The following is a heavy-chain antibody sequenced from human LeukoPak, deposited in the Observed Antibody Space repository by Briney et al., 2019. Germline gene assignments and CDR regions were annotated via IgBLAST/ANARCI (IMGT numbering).Heavy chain of an antibody. J-gene: IGHJ4*02. D-gene: IGHD6-6*01. CDR1: GFTFDDYA. Sequence: GGSLRLSCAASGFTFDDYAMHWVRQAPGKGLEWVSGISWNSGSIGYADSVKGRFTISGDNAKNSLYLQMNSLRAEDTALYYCAKDSSIAARVFDYWGQGTLVTVSS. CDR3: AKDSSIAARVFDY. V-gene: IGHV3-9*01. CDR2: ISWNSGSI.